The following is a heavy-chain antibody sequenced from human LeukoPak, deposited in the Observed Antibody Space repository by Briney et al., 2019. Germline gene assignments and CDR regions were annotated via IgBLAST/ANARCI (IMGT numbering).Heavy chain of an antibody. CDR2: IYYSGST. V-gene: IGHV4-31*03. CDR3: ARRDSSSSGGGWFDP. J-gene: IGHJ5*02. D-gene: IGHD6-6*01. Sequence: SETLSLTCTVSGGSISSGGYYWSWIRQHPGKGLEWIGYIYYSGSTYYNPSLKSRVTISVDTSKNQFSLKLSSVTAADTAVYYCARRDSSSSGGGWFDPWGQGTLVTVSS. CDR1: GGSISSGGYY.